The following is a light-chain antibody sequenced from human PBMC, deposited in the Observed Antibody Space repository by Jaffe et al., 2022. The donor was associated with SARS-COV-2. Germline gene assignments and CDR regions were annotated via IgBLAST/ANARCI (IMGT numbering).Light chain of an antibody. Sequence: QSALTQPASVSGSPGQSITISCTGTSSDIGAYNYVSWYQQHPGKAPKLLIYDVSNRPSGVSNRFSGSKSGNTASLTISGLQAEDEADYYCSSYTTSYIVLFGGGTKLTVL. V-gene: IGLV2-14*01. CDR3: SSYTTSYIVL. CDR2: DVS. CDR1: SSDIGAYNY. J-gene: IGLJ2*01.